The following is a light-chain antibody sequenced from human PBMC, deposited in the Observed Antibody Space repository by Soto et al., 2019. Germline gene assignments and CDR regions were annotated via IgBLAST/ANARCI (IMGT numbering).Light chain of an antibody. J-gene: IGKJ4*01. CDR3: QQSYGSPT. Sequence: DIQMTQSPSSLSASVGDRVTITCRASQDISNYLAWYQQKPGKVPELLIYTASTLQSGVPSRFSGSGSGTDFTLTISSLQLEDFATYYCQQSYGSPTFGGGTKVDIK. CDR2: TAS. CDR1: QDISNY. V-gene: IGKV1-27*01.